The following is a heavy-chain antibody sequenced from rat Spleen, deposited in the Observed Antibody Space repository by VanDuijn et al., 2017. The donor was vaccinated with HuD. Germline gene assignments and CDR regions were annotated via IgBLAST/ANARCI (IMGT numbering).Heavy chain of an antibody. Sequence: QVQLKESGPGLVQPSQTLSLTCTVSGFSLPGTNVLRFRHPPGTGLEWMGRMGYEGDTYYNSALKSRLSISRDTSKNQVFLKMNSLQTDDTDIYYCTREGRYNDVGDYWGQGVLVTVSS. CDR1: GFSLPGTN. J-gene: IGHJ2*01. V-gene: IGHV2-63*01. D-gene: IGHD1-5*01. CDR3: TREGRYNDVGDY. CDR2: MGYEGDT.